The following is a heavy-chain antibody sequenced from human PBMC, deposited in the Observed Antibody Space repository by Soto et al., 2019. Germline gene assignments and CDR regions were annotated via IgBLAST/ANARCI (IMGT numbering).Heavy chain of an antibody. D-gene: IGHD2-21*02. V-gene: IGHV3-72*01. J-gene: IGHJ6*03. CDR2: SRNKANSYTT. Sequence: EVQVVESGGGLVQPGGSLRLSCAASGFTLSDHYMDWIRQAPGKGLEWVGRSRNKANSYTTEYAASVKGRFTVSRDESQNSLYLQMDSLKTEDTAVYHCVRGPRGTAGTPGFYYHYMDVWGEGTTVTVSS. CDR1: GFTLSDHY. CDR3: VRGPRGTAGTPGFYYHYMDV.